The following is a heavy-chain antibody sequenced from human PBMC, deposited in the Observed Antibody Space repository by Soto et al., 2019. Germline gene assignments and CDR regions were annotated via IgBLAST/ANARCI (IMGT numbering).Heavy chain of an antibody. CDR2: IKSKALGGTT. V-gene: IGHV3-15*07. D-gene: IGHD3-10*01. J-gene: IGHJ3*02. CDR1: GFAFSNAW. Sequence: GGSLRLSCAGSGFAFSNAWINWVRQAPGKGLEWVGRIKSKALGGTTDFAAPVRGRFAITRDNAQNTLFLQMNSLRAEDTAVYYCVRSGPSRTEPFDIWGQGTMVTVSS. CDR3: VRSGPSRTEPFDI.